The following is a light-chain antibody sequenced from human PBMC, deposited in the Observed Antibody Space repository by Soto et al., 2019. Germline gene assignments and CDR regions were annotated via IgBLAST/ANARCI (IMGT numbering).Light chain of an antibody. V-gene: IGLV2-23*01. J-gene: IGLJ2*01. CDR2: EAN. Sequence: QSALTQPASVSGSPGQSITISCTGTSSDVGSYNLVSWYQQHPGKAPKLMIYEANKRPSGVSDRFSGSKSGNTASLTISGLQAEYEAEYYCSSYAGYSTSVVFGGGTQLTVL. CDR3: SSYAGYSTSVV. CDR1: SSDVGSYNL.